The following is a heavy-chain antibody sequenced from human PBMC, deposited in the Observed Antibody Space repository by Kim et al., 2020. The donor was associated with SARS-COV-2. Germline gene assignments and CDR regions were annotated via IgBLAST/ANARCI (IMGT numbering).Heavy chain of an antibody. J-gene: IGHJ5*02. Sequence: GESLKISCKGSGYSFTSYWIGWVRQMPGKGLEWMGIIYPGDSDTRYSPSFQGQVTISADKSISTAYLQWSSLKASDTAMYYCARLWGGVAATWPITLSWFDPWGQGTLVTVSS. CDR3: ARLWGGVAATWPITLSWFDP. CDR1: GYSFTSYW. CDR2: IYPGDSDT. V-gene: IGHV5-51*01. D-gene: IGHD2-15*01.